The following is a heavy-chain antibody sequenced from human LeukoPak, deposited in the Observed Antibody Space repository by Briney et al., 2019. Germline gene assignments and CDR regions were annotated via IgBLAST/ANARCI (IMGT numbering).Heavy chain of an antibody. Sequence: SVKVSCNASGDIFNSYSVSWVRQAPGQGLEWMGGIIPIFGSTNYAQKFQGRVTITTDQSARTAYMELNSLSSDDTAVYYCARVGRSRGSLPNSYYYMDVWGKGTTVTVSS. V-gene: IGHV1-69*05. D-gene: IGHD1-26*01. CDR2: IIPIFGST. CDR1: GDIFNSYS. J-gene: IGHJ6*03. CDR3: ARVGRSRGSLPNSYYYMDV.